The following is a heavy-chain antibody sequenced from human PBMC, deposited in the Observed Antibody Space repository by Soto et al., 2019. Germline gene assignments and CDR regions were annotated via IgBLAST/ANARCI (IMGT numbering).Heavy chain of an antibody. CDR1: GFTFSSYS. D-gene: IGHD6-6*01. J-gene: IGHJ6*02. CDR3: ARDLDEGSFYYYYAMDA. Sequence: GGSLRLSCAASGFTFSSYSMNWVRQAPGKGLEWVSSISSSSRYIYYADSVKGRFTISRDNAKNSLYLQMNSLRAEDTAVYYCARDLDEGSFYYYYAMDAWGQGTTVTVSS. V-gene: IGHV3-21*01. CDR2: ISSSSRYI.